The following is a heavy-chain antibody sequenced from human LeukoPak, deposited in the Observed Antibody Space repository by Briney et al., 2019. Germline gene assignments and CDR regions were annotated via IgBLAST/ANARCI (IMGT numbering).Heavy chain of an antibody. D-gene: IGHD3-22*01. V-gene: IGHV4-59*12. CDR2: IYYTGST. J-gene: IGHJ4*02. CDR3: ARGSQDYYDSSGYVNFDY. CDR1: GVSISNYY. Sequence: SETLSLTCTVSGVSISNYYWSWIRQPPGKGLEWIGSIYYTGSTNYNSSLKSRVTISVDTSKNQFSLKLSSVTAADTAVYYCARGSQDYYDSSGYVNFDYWGQGTLVTVSS.